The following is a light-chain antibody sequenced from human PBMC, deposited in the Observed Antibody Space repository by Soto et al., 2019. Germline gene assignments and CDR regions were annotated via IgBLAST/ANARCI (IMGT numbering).Light chain of an antibody. V-gene: IGKV1-5*03. CDR1: QSIDSW. Sequence: DIQMTQSPSTLSASVEDRVTITCRASQSIDSWLAWYQQKPGKAPKLLIYKASSLESGVPSRFSGSGSGTEFTLTISSLQPDDSATYYCQQYHSYSLTFGGGTKVEI. CDR3: QQYHSYSLT. J-gene: IGKJ4*01. CDR2: KAS.